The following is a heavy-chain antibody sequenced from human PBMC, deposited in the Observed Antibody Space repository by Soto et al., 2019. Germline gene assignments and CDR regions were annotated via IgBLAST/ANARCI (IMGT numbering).Heavy chain of an antibody. V-gene: IGHV1-46*01. Sequence: QVQLVQSGAEMKQPEASVKLSCQASGYIFIHCFMHWVRQAPGQGLEWMGGINPSSGTTTYAQKFQGRVTVTRDTSTSTVYMELSSLGSGATAMYYCARSLGETTSLFDYWGQGSLVTVSA. J-gene: IGHJ4*02. CDR3: ARSLGETTSLFDY. D-gene: IGHD3-16*01. CDR1: GYIFIHCF. CDR2: INPSSGTT.